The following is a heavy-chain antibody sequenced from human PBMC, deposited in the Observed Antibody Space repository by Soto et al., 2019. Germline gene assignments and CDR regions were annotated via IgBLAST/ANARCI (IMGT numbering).Heavy chain of an antibody. Sequence: QVQLVQSGAEVKKPGSSVKVSCKASGGTFSSYAISWVRQAPGQGLEWMGGIIPIFGTANYAQKFQGRVTITADESTSTAYMELSSLRFEDTAVYYCARAPPYYYDSSGYWLGYWGQGTLVTVSS. CDR1: GGTFSSYA. CDR3: ARAPPYYYDSSGYWLGY. CDR2: IIPIFGTA. D-gene: IGHD3-22*01. J-gene: IGHJ4*02. V-gene: IGHV1-69*01.